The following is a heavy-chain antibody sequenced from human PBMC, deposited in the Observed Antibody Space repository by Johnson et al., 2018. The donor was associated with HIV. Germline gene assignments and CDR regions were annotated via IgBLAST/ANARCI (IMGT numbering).Heavy chain of an antibody. J-gene: IGHJ3*01. V-gene: IGHV3-11*01. CDR1: ECSVSDYY. CDR3: TTDTLLYNWNYVGLV. Sequence: QVQLVESGGGLVQPGGSLRRSCAASECSVSDYYMSWIRQAPGKGLEWVSNISSSGSTIYYADSVKGRFTISRDNSKNTLSLQMNSLKTEDTAVYYCTTDTLLYNWNYVGLVWGQGTMFTVSS. CDR2: ISSSGSTI. D-gene: IGHD1-7*01.